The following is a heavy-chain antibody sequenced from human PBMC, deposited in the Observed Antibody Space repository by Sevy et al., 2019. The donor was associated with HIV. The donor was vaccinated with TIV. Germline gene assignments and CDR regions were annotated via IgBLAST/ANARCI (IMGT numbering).Heavy chain of an antibody. J-gene: IGHJ4*02. CDR3: ARLRYYYDSSGYYYCFDY. D-gene: IGHD3-22*01. CDR2: IYYSGST. V-gene: IGHV4-39*01. CDR1: GGSISSSSYY. Sequence: SETLSLTCTVSGGSISSSSYYWGWIRQPPGKGLEWIGSIYYSGSTYYNPSLKSRVTISVGTSKNQFSLKLSSVTAADTAVYYCARLRYYYDSSGYYYCFDYWGQGTLVTVSS.